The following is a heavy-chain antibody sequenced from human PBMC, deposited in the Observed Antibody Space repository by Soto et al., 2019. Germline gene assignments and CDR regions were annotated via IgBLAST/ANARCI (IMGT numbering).Heavy chain of an antibody. Sequence: QGQLVESGGGLVKPGGSRRLSCAASGIVFSDYMSWVRQAPGKGLEWLSYVSGSGRTIYSADSVKGRFTISRDNATNSLYLQMNNVRTEDTAVYYCARLPFPWGWFDPWGQGTLVTVSS. D-gene: IGHD3-16*01. V-gene: IGHV3-11*01. CDR3: ARLPFPWGWFDP. J-gene: IGHJ5*02. CDR2: VSGSGRTI. CDR1: GIVFSDY.